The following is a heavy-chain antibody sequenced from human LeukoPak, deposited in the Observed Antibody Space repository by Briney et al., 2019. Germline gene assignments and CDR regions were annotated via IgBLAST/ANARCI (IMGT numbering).Heavy chain of an antibody. Sequence: GGSLRLSCAAFGFTFSNYAMSWVRQAPGKGLEWISSMSGGGDYTYYADSVKGRFTIFRDNSENKLYLQADSLRAEATAVYYCGKGLNRDYSGIGDYWGQGTLVTVSS. CDR1: GFTFSNYA. J-gene: IGHJ4*02. CDR3: GKGLNRDYSGIGDY. CDR2: MSGGGDYT. D-gene: IGHD5-12*01. V-gene: IGHV3-23*01.